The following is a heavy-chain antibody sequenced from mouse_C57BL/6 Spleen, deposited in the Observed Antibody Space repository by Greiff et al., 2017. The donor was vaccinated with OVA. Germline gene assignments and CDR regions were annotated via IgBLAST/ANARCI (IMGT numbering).Heavy chain of an antibody. CDR1: GYSFTGYY. D-gene: IGHD1-1*01. Sequence: VQLQQSGPELVKPGASVKISCKASGYSFTGYYMNWVTQSPEKSLEWIGEINPSTGGTTYNQKFKAKATLTVDKSSSTAYMQLKSLTSEDSAVYYCARPFTTVRYFDVWGTGTTVTVSS. J-gene: IGHJ1*03. V-gene: IGHV1-42*01. CDR2: INPSTGGT. CDR3: ARPFTTVRYFDV.